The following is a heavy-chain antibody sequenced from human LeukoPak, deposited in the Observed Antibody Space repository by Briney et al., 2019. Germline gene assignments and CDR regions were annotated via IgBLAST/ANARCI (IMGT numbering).Heavy chain of an antibody. Sequence: GGSLRLSCAASGFTFSSYAMSWVRQAPGKGLEWVSAISGSTYYADSVKGRFTISRDNSKNTLYLQMNSLRAEDTAVYYCAKAARGRYFDWTLFDYWGQGTLVTVSS. J-gene: IGHJ4*02. CDR2: ISGST. V-gene: IGHV3-23*01. CDR3: AKAARGRYFDWTLFDY. CDR1: GFTFSSYA. D-gene: IGHD3-9*01.